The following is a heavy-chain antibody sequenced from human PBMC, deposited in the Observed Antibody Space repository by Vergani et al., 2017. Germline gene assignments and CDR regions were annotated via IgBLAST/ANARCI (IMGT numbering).Heavy chain of an antibody. D-gene: IGHD4-11*01. CDR3: AKDYSNYGVEGYYYMDV. V-gene: IGHV3-30*18. J-gene: IGHJ6*03. Sequence: QVQLVESGGGVVQPGRSLRLSCAASGFTFSSYGMQWVRQAPGKGLEWVAVISYDGSNKYYADSVKGRFTISRDNSKNTLYLQMNSLRAEDTAVYYCAKDYSNYGVEGYYYMDVWGKGTTVTVSS. CDR1: GFTFSSYG. CDR2: ISYDGSNK.